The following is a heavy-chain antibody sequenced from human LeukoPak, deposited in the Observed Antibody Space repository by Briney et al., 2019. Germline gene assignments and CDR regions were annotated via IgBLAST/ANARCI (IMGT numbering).Heavy chain of an antibody. J-gene: IGHJ5*02. CDR2: MNPNSGNT. D-gene: IGHD2-2*01. CDR1: GYTFTSYD. V-gene: IGHV1-8*03. Sequence: ASVKVSCKASGYTFTSYDINWVRQATGQGLEWMGWMNPNSGNTGYAQKFQGRVTIARNTSISTAYMELSSLRSEDTAVYYCARVCRGGLPAAPHDWFDPWGQGTLVTVSS. CDR3: ARVCRGGLPAAPHDWFDP.